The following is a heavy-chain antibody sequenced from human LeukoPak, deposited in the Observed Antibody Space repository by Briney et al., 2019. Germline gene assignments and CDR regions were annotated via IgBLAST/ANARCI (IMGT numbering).Heavy chain of an antibody. CDR1: GFTFSSYA. Sequence: GSLRLSCAASGFTFSSYAMHWVRQAPGKGLEYVSAISSNGGSTYYANSVKGRFTISRDNSKNTLYLQMGSLRAEDMAVYYCARGYSSGWYGTSGFQHWGQGTLVTVSS. D-gene: IGHD6-19*01. J-gene: IGHJ1*01. CDR3: ARGYSSGWYGTSGFQH. V-gene: IGHV3-64*01. CDR2: ISSNGGST.